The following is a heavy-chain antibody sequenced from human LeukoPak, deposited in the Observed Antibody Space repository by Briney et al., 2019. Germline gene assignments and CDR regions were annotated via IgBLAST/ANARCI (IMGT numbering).Heavy chain of an antibody. CDR2: ISPHNGIR. D-gene: IGHD3-10*01. CDR3: ARAGYGSGSDDFDV. V-gene: IGHV1-18*01. Sequence: ASVKVSCKTSGYTFTRYGVSWVRQAPGQGLEWMGWISPHNGIRDYAQKFKDRVTMTTDTSTNTVYLELRSLRPDDTAMYYCARAGYGSGSDDFDVWGQGTLVTVSS. J-gene: IGHJ4*02. CDR1: GYTFTRYG.